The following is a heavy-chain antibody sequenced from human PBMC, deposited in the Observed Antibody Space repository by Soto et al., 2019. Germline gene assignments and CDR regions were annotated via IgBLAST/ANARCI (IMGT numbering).Heavy chain of an antibody. V-gene: IGHV4-39*01. CDR3: ARGSTGYSSSWYRY. Sequence: LSLTCTVSGGSVSSSGYYWGWVRQPPGKGLEWIASIYDSEKIYNNPSLKNRVTISLDTSKNQFSLKLRSVTAADTAVFYCARGSTGYSSSWYRYWGQGTLVTVSS. J-gene: IGHJ4*02. D-gene: IGHD6-13*01. CDR2: IYDSEKI. CDR1: GGSVSSSGYY.